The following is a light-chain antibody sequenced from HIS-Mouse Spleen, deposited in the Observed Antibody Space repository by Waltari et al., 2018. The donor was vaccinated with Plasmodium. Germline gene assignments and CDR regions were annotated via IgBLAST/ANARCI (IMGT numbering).Light chain of an antibody. CDR3: YSTDSSGNHRV. J-gene: IGLJ3*02. V-gene: IGLV3-10*01. CDR2: EDS. CDR1: ALPKNY. Sequence: SYELTQPPSVPVPPGQTARIPCSGDALPKNYAYWYQQNSGQAPVLVIYEDSKRPSGIPESFSGSSSGTMATLTISGAQVEDEADYYCYSTDSSGNHRVFGGGTKLTVL.